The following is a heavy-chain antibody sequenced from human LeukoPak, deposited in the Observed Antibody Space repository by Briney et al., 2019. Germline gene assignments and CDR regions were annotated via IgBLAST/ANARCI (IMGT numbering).Heavy chain of an antibody. CDR3: ARAAYYSGSGTYFFDH. CDR1: GGSISIYY. J-gene: IGHJ4*02. CDR2: IYTSGST. D-gene: IGHD3-10*01. V-gene: IGHV4-4*07. Sequence: SETLSLTCTVSGGSISIYYWSWIRQPAGKGLEWIGRIYTSGSTNYNPSLKSRVTMSVDTSKNQFSLKLSSVTAADTAVYYCARAAYYSGSGTYFFDHWGQGSLVTVST.